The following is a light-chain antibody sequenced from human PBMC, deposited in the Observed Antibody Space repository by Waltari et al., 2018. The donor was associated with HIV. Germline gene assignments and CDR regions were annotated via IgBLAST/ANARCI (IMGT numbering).Light chain of an antibody. V-gene: IGLV2-23*02. CDR2: EVT. CDR3: CSYASSGTLVV. Sequence: QSALTQPASVSGSPGQSISISCTEASRDTGTSNFVYWYQPHTGRAPKLLIFEVTKRPSGVSNRFSGSKSGNTASLTISDLQAEDEADYYCCSYASSGTLVVFGGGTRVTVL. CDR1: SRDTGTSNF. J-gene: IGLJ2*01.